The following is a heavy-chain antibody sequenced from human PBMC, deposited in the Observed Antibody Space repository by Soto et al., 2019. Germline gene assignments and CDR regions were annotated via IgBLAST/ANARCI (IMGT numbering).Heavy chain of an antibody. D-gene: IGHD5-18*01. CDR1: GGSISSGDYY. Sequence: SETLSLTCTVPGGSISSGDYYWSWIRQHPGKGLEWIGHIYNSGSTYYNPSLKSRVTISVDTSKNQFSLKLSSVTAADTAVYYCACIFSGGYGYGFYYYGMDVWGQGTTVT. CDR3: ACIFSGGYGYGFYYYGMDV. CDR2: IYNSGST. J-gene: IGHJ6*02. V-gene: IGHV4-30-4*08.